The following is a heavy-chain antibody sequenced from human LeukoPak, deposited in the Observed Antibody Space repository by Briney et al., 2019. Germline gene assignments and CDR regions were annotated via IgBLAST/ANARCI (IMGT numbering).Heavy chain of an antibody. CDR1: GFTFSSYA. CDR2: ISGSGGST. J-gene: IGHJ4*02. Sequence: GGSLRLSCAASGFTFSSYAMSWVRQAPGKGLEWVSAISGSGGSTYYADSVKGRFTISRDNSKNTLYLQMNSLGAEDTAVYYCAASYGDYCFDYWGQGTLVTVSS. V-gene: IGHV3-23*01. CDR3: AASYGDYCFDY. D-gene: IGHD4-17*01.